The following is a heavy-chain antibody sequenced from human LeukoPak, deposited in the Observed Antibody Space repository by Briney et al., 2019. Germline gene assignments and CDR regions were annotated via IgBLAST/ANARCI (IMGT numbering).Heavy chain of an antibody. CDR3: ARAWSSSWYVGYYMDV. CDR1: GFTFDDYG. J-gene: IGHJ6*03. D-gene: IGHD6-13*01. V-gene: IGHV3-20*04. CDR2: INWNGGST. Sequence: GGSLRLSCAASGFTFDDYGMSWVRQAPGKGLEWVSGINWNGGSTGYADSVKGRFTISRDNAKNSLYLQMNSLRAEDTALYYCARAWSSSWYVGYYMDVWGKGTTVTVSS.